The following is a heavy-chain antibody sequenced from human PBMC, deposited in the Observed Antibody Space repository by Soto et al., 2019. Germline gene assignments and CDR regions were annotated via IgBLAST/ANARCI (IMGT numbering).Heavy chain of an antibody. CDR1: GASVSSTYW. J-gene: IGHJ4*02. D-gene: IGHD2-2*01. Sequence: SETLSLTCAVSGASVSSTYWWSWVRQPPGKGPEWIGEINHRGSANYNPSLKSRVTMSLDISKSQFSLKLSSVTAADTAVFYCARLIHCKTTSCYFDYWGQGTLVTVSS. CDR3: ARLIHCKTTSCYFDY. CDR2: INHRGSA. V-gene: IGHV4-4*02.